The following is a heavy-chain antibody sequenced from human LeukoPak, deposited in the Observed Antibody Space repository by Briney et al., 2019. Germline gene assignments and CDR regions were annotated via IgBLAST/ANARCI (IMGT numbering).Heavy chain of an antibody. CDR3: ARDSNAPDYYYDSSGYHRGMDV. CDR1: GGSISSSSYY. Sequence: SETLSLTCAVSGGSISSSSYYWGWIRQPPGKGLEWIGYIYYSGSTYYNPSLKSRVTISVDTSKNQFSLKLSSVTAADTAVYYCARDSNAPDYYYDSSGYHRGMDVWGQGTTVTVSS. J-gene: IGHJ6*02. V-gene: IGHV4-30-4*08. CDR2: IYYSGST. D-gene: IGHD3-22*01.